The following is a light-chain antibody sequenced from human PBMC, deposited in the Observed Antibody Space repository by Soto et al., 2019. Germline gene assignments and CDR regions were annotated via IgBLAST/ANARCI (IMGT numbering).Light chain of an antibody. V-gene: IGKV4-1*01. CDR1: QRVLYSSNNKNY. Sequence: DIVMTQSPDSLAVSLGERATINCRSSQRVLYSSNNKNYLAWYQQKPGQPPKLLIYWASTRESGVPDRFSGSGSGTDFTLTISSLQAEDVAVYYCQQYYSTRTFGQGTKVDI. CDR3: QQYYSTRT. J-gene: IGKJ1*01. CDR2: WAS.